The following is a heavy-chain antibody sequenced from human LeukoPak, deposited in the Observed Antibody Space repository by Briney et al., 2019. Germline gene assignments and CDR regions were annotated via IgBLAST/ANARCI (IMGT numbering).Heavy chain of an antibody. V-gene: IGHV3-23*01. Sequence: GALVLSCAASGFTFSSYAMSWVRPAPGKGLEWVSAISGSGGSTYYADSVKGRFPISRDDSKNTLYLQMNSLRAEDTAVYYCAKESHNWNDHYVDYWGQGTLVTVSS. D-gene: IGHD1-1*01. CDR1: GFTFSSYA. J-gene: IGHJ4*02. CDR2: ISGSGGST. CDR3: AKESHNWNDHYVDY.